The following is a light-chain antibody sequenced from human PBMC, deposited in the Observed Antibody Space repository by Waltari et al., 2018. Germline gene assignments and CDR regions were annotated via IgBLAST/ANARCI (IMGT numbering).Light chain of an antibody. CDR1: QSVFYRSTNKNY. CDR2: WAS. J-gene: IGKJ3*01. CDR3: QQFFTLPS. Sequence: DIEVTQSPDSLAVSLGERATLNCKSSQSVFYRSTNKNYLAWYQQKPGQPPKLLIYWASTRESVVPDRFSGSGSGTDFTCTINSLQAEVVAVYYCQQFFTLPSFGPGTKVDIK. V-gene: IGKV4-1*01.